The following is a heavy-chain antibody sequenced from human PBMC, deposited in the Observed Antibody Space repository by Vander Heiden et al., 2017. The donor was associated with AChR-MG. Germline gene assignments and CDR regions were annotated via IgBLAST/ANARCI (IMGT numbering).Heavy chain of an antibody. CDR2: IYYSGST. CDR1: GGSISSYY. Sequence: QVQLQESCPGPVKPSETLSLTCTVSGGSISSYYWSWIRQPPGKGLEWIGYIYYSGSTNYNPSLKSRVTISVDTSKNQFSLKLSSVTAADTAVYYCARIPNRRYYYDSSGLGIYYFDYWGQGTLVTVSS. CDR3: ARIPNRRYYYDSSGLGIYYFDY. V-gene: IGHV4-59*01. J-gene: IGHJ4*02. D-gene: IGHD3-22*01.